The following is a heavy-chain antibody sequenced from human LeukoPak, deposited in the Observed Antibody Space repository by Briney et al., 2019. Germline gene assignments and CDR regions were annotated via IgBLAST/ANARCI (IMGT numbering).Heavy chain of an antibody. J-gene: IGHJ4*02. V-gene: IGHV4-34*01. D-gene: IGHD3-3*01. CDR1: GVSFSGY. Sequence: SETLSLTCAVYGVSFSGYWSWIRQPPGKGLGWIGKINHSGSTNYNPSLKSRVSISIDASQNQFSLKLSSVTAADTAVYYCARVSPDFWNDYLDYFDYWGQGTLVTVSS. CDR2: INHSGST. CDR3: ARVSPDFWNDYLDYFDY.